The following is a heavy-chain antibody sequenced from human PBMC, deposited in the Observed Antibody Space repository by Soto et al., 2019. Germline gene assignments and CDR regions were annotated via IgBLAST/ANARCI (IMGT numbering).Heavy chain of an antibody. Sequence: ASVKVSCKASGYTFTSYGISWVRQAPGQGLEWMGWISAYNGNTNYAQKLQGRVTMTTDTSTSTAYMELRSLRSDDTAVYYCARVVGYCSGGSCYIPGSWGQGTLVTVSS. CDR1: GYTFTSYG. J-gene: IGHJ5*02. D-gene: IGHD2-15*01. V-gene: IGHV1-18*01. CDR3: ARVVGYCSGGSCYIPGS. CDR2: ISAYNGNT.